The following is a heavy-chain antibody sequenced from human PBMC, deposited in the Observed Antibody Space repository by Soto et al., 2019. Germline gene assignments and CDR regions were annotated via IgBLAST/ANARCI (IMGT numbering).Heavy chain of an antibody. D-gene: IGHD2-2*01. J-gene: IGHJ6*02. CDR2: INAGNGNT. Sequence: ASVKVSCKASGYTFTSYAMHWVRQAPGQRLEWMGWINAGNGNTKYSHKFQGRVTITMDTSASTAYMELSSLRSEDTAVYYCARGQEVVVVPAAMPADYYYYGMDVWGQGTTVTVSS. CDR3: ARGQEVVVVPAAMPADYYYYGMDV. CDR1: GYTFTSYA. V-gene: IGHV1-3*01.